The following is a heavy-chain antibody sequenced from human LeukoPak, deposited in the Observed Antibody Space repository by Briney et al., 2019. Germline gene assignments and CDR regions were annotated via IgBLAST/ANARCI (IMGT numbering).Heavy chain of an antibody. CDR3: ARDLTRNDIWSGYGY. V-gene: IGHV4-59*01. D-gene: IGHD3-3*01. CDR2: IYYSGST. CDR1: GGSISSYY. Sequence: PSETLSLTRTVSGGSISSYYWSWIRQPPGKGLEWIGYIYYSGSTNYNPSLKSRVTISVDTSKNQFSLKLSSVTAADTAVYYCARDLTRNDIWSGYGYWGQGTLVTVSS. J-gene: IGHJ4*02.